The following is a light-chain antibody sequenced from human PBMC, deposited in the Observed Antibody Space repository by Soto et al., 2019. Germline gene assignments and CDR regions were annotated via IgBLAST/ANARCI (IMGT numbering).Light chain of an antibody. CDR3: SSYAGSNNVV. V-gene: IGLV2-8*01. CDR1: SSDVGGYNY. Sequence: QSALTQPPSASGSPGQSVTISCTGTSSDVGGYNYVSWYQQHPGKAPKLMIYEVSKRPSGVPDCFSGSKSGNTASLTVSGLQAEDEADYYCSSYAGSNNVVFGRGTKVTVL. J-gene: IGLJ2*01. CDR2: EVS.